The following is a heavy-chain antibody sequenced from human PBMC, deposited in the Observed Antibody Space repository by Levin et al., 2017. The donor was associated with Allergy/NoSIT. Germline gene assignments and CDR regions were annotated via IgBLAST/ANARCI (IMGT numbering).Heavy chain of an antibody. CDR3: ARGAMSIKGFDS. J-gene: IGHJ4*02. Sequence: GGSLRLSCAASGFTFSNYGMSWVRQAPGEGLEWVSAINDRGVYTYYADSVKGRFTISRDNSKNTLYLQVDSLRAEDTALYYCARGAMSIKGFDSWGQGTLVTVSS. CDR1: GFTFSNYG. D-gene: IGHD3-3*02. V-gene: IGHV3-23*01. CDR2: INDRGVYT.